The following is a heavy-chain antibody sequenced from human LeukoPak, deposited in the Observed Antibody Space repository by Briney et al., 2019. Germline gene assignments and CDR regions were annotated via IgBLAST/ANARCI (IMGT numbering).Heavy chain of an antibody. V-gene: IGHV3-7*01. CDR2: IKQDGSEK. CDR3: ARELNDFWSGTPDY. J-gene: IGHJ4*02. D-gene: IGHD3-3*01. CDR1: GFTFSSYW. Sequence: PGGSLRLSCAASGFTFSSYWMSWVRQAPGKGLEWVANIKQDGSEKYYVDSVKGRFTISRDNAKNSLYLQMNSLRAEDTAVYYCARELNDFWSGTPDYWGQGTLVTVSS.